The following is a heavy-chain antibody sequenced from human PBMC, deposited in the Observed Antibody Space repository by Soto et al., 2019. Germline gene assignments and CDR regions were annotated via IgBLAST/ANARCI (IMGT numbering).Heavy chain of an antibody. Sequence: QVQLQESGPGLVKPSQTLSLTCTVSGVSISSGGYYWSWIRQHPGKGLEWIGYSYYGGRTYYNPTLRGRVTISVDTSKNQFSLKLSSVTAADTAVYYCARAVARGGNFDYWGQGTLVTVSS. D-gene: IGHD3-16*01. V-gene: IGHV4-31*03. CDR3: ARAVARGGNFDY. CDR1: GVSISSGGYY. CDR2: SYYGGRT. J-gene: IGHJ4*02.